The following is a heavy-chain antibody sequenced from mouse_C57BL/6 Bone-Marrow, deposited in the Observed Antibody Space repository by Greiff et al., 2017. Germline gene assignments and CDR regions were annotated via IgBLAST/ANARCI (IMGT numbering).Heavy chain of an antibody. J-gene: IGHJ2*01. Sequence: VQLQQSGPELVKPGASVKISCKASGYAFSSSWMNWVKQRPGQGLEWIGRIYPGDGNTNYNGKFKGKATLTAAKASSTAYMQLRNLTSEDSAVYFCARGAIYFDYWGQGTTLTVSS. V-gene: IGHV1-82*01. CDR3: ARGAIYFDY. CDR1: GYAFSSSW. CDR2: IYPGDGNT.